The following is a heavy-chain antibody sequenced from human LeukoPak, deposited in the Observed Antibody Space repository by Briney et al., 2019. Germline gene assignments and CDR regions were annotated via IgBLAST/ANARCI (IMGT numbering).Heavy chain of an antibody. CDR2: IYYIGST. Sequence: SETLSLTCTVSGGSISGYSWSWIRQPPGKGLEWIGDIYYIGSTNYNPSLKSRVTISVDTSKNQFSLNLSSVTAADTAVYYCARDRRFNGMDVWGQGTTVTVSS. CDR1: GGSISGYS. J-gene: IGHJ6*02. CDR3: ARDRRFNGMDV. V-gene: IGHV4-59*01. D-gene: IGHD3-3*01.